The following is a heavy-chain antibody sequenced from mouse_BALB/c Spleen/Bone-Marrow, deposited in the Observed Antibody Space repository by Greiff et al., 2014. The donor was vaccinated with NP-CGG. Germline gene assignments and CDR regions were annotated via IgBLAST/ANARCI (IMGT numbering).Heavy chain of an antibody. CDR2: IYPGNSDT. CDR1: GYTFSNYW. D-gene: IGHD3-1*01. Sequence: EVQLQQSGTVLARPGAAVKMSCKASGYTFSNYWMHWVKQRPGQGLEWIGTIYPGNSDTTYNQKFKGKAKLTAVTSTSTAYKELSSLANEDSAFYYCTTLARSDFAYWGQGTTLTVSS. CDR3: TTLARSDFAY. V-gene: IGHV1-5*01. J-gene: IGHJ2*01.